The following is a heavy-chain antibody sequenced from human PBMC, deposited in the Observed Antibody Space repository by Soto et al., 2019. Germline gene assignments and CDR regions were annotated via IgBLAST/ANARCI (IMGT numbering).Heavy chain of an antibody. CDR2: IIPILGIA. CDR1: GGTFSSYT. D-gene: IGHD3-10*01. Sequence: QVQLVQSGAEVKKPGSSVKVSCKASGGTFSSYTISWVRQAPGQGLEWMGRIIPILGIANYAQKFQGRVTITXXKXTXXAYMELSSLRSEDTAVYYCARDVGINGSGSVTVDYWGQGTLVTVSS. V-gene: IGHV1-69*08. CDR3: ARDVGINGSGSVTVDY. J-gene: IGHJ4*02.